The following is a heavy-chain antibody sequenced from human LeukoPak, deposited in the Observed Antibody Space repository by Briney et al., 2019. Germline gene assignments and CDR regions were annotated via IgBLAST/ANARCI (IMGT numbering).Heavy chain of an antibody. CDR2: INPNSGGT. CDR1: GYSFIDYY. V-gene: IGHV1-2*02. J-gene: IGHJ3*02. CDR3: ARDQRVAYSSSWYGGAFDI. Sequence: ASVKVSCKASGYSFIDYYIHWVRQAPGQGLEWMGWINPNSGGTNYAQKFQGRVTMTRDTSISTAYMELSRLRSDDTAVYYCARDQRVAYSSSWYGGAFDIWGQGTMVTVSS. D-gene: IGHD6-13*01.